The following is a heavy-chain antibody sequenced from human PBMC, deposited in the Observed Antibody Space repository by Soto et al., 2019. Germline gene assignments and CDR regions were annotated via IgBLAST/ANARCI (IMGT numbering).Heavy chain of an antibody. Sequence: LRLSFAASGFTFSSYAMSWVRQAPGKGLEWVSAISGSGGSTYYADSVKGRFTISRDNSKNTLYLQMNSLRAEDTAVYHCAKDNPPYKRLDYWGQGTLVTVSS. CDR2: ISGSGGST. CDR1: GFTFSSYA. V-gene: IGHV3-23*01. J-gene: IGHJ4*02. D-gene: IGHD1-20*01. CDR3: AKDNPPYKRLDY.